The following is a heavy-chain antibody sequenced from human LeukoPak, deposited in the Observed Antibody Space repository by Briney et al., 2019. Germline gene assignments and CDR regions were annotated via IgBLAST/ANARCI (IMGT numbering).Heavy chain of an antibody. CDR2: INWNGGSI. CDR3: ARGADPSSSYPGPDYYYYYMDV. Sequence: GGSLRLSCAASGFTFDDYGMSWVRQAPGKGLEWVSGINWNGGSIGYSDSVKGRFTISRDNAKNSLYLQMNSLRAEDMALYHCARGADPSSSYPGPDYYYYYMDVWGKGTTVTVSS. V-gene: IGHV3-20*01. J-gene: IGHJ6*03. CDR1: GFTFDDYG. D-gene: IGHD6-13*01.